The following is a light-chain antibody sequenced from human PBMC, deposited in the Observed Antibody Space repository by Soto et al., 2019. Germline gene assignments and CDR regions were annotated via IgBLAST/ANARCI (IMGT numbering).Light chain of an antibody. Sequence: QSALTQPASVSGSPGQSITISCTGTSSDVGGYNSVSWYQQHPGKAPKLMIYDVSNLPSGVSNRFSGSKSGNTASMTISGIHAEDEAEYYCSSDTGSITLVFGGGTKLTVL. CDR3: SSDTGSITLV. CDR1: SSDVGGYNS. V-gene: IGLV2-14*01. J-gene: IGLJ2*01. CDR2: DVS.